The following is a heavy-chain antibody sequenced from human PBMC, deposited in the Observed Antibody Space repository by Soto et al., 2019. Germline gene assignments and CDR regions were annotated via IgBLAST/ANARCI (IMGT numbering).Heavy chain of an antibody. CDR1: GFTFSRSG. V-gene: IGHV3-30*03. CDR3: AIVRVTDSPLDH. D-gene: IGHD2-21*02. Sequence: QVHLVESGGGVVQPGTSLTLTCTASGFTFSRSGMHWVRQAPGKGLEWLAFLAYDGSQKFYADSVKGRFSISRDNTKNTLYLHMSSLTAEDTAIYYCAIVRVTDSPLDHWGPGTLVTVSS. CDR2: LAYDGSQK. J-gene: IGHJ4*02.